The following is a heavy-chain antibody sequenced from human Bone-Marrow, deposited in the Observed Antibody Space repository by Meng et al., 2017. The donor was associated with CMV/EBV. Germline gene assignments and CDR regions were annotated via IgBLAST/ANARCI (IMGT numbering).Heavy chain of an antibody. D-gene: IGHD1/OR15-1a*01. J-gene: IGHJ4*02. Sequence: VQCVESGGHLLQPGESLRLSFAVSGSTVTKKHLNWVRQVPGKGLECVSRYATDARTFYADSVKGKFTISRDNSKISVYLQMNSLRVEDTAVYYCMNTPPGYWGQGTLVTVSS. CDR1: GSTVTKKH. V-gene: IGHV3-66*01. CDR3: MNTPPGY. CDR2: YATDART.